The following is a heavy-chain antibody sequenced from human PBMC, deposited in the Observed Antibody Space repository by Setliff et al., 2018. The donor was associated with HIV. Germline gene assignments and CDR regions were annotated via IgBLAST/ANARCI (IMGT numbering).Heavy chain of an antibody. D-gene: IGHD2-15*01. J-gene: IGHJ4*02. V-gene: IGHV3-30*04. CDR3: ATGGGALRNPPYFDY. CDR2: VSYHGTSQ. CDR1: GLNFSTHA. Sequence: SCSASGLNFSTHAMHWVRQAPGKGLEWVAVVSYHGTSQSYADSVKGRFTISKDNSRNTVDLQMGNLRSADTAVYYCATGGGALRNPPYFDYWGQGARVTVSS.